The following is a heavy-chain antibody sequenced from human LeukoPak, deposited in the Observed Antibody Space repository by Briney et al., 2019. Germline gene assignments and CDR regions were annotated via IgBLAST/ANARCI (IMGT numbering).Heavy chain of an antibody. V-gene: IGHV4-59*08. CDR2: IYYSGST. Sequence: SETLSLTCTVSGGSISSYYWSWIRQPPGKGLEWIGYIYYSGSTNYNPSLKSRVTISVDTSKNQFSLKLSSVTAAYPAVDYCARHIGYYYGSGSYYSHYYGMDVWGQGTTVTVSS. D-gene: IGHD3-10*01. J-gene: IGHJ6*02. CDR3: ARHIGYYYGSGSYYSHYYGMDV. CDR1: GGSISSYY.